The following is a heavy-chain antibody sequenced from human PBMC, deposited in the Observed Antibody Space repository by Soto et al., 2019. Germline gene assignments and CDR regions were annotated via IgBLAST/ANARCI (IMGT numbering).Heavy chain of an antibody. Sequence: SETLSLTCAVSGGSISSSNWWSWVRQPPGKGLEWIGEIYHSGSTNYNPSLKSRVTISVDKSKNQFSLKLSSVTAADTAVYYCASSVVVVPASYGMDVWGQGNTVTV. CDR2: IYHSGST. CDR1: GGSISSSNW. J-gene: IGHJ6*02. D-gene: IGHD2-2*01. CDR3: ASSVVVVPASYGMDV. V-gene: IGHV4-4*02.